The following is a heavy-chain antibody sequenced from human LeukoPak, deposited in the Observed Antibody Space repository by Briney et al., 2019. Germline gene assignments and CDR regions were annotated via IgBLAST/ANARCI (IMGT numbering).Heavy chain of an antibody. CDR1: GYSISNAYY. Sequence: SETLSLTCTVSGYSISNAYYWGWIRQPPGKGLEWIGSLYHSGSTYYNPSLKSRVTISLDTSKNQFSLKLNSVTAADTAMYYCAKYNYYGSGDSLGFDPWGQGTLVTVSS. CDR3: AKYNYYGSGDSLGFDP. J-gene: IGHJ5*02. V-gene: IGHV4-38-2*02. CDR2: LYHSGST. D-gene: IGHD3-10*01.